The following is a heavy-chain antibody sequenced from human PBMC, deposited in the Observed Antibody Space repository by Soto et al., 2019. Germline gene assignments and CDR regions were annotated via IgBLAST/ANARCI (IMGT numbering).Heavy chain of an antibody. J-gene: IGHJ5*02. CDR1: GFTFSTYW. D-gene: IGHD6-13*01. V-gene: IGHV3-74*01. Sequence: EVQVVESGGGLVQPGGSLRLSCVASGFTFSTYWMHWVRQPPGKGLVWVSRINSYGTSTNYADSVKGRFTISRDNAKNTLYLQMNSLRAEDTAVYYCARVSGWLAAGTQGDWFDPWGQGTLVTVSS. CDR2: INSYGTST. CDR3: ARVSGWLAAGTQGDWFDP.